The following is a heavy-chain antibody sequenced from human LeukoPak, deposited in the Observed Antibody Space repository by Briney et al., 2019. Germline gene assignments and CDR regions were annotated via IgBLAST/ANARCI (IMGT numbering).Heavy chain of an antibody. D-gene: IGHD3-3*01. Sequence: PSETLSLTCSVSSGSISSYYWSWIRQPPGKGLEWIGYIYYSGSTYYNPSLKSGVTISVDTSKNQFSLKLSSVTAADTAVYYCARDGYGFLEWLSPFDIWGQGTMVTVPS. CDR1: SGSISSYY. V-gene: IGHV4-30-4*08. CDR3: ARDGYGFLEWLSPFDI. CDR2: IYYSGST. J-gene: IGHJ3*02.